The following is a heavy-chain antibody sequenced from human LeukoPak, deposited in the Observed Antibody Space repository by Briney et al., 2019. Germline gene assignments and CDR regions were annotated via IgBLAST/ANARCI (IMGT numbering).Heavy chain of an antibody. CDR1: GGSISSYY. D-gene: IGHD3-22*01. CDR3: ARGPRLPTYYYDSSGYSGGGHFDY. Sequence: SETLSLTCTVSGGSISSYYWSWIRQPPGKGLEWIGYIYYSGSTNYNPSLKSRVTISVDTSKNQLSLKLSSVTAADTAVYYCARGPRLPTYYYDSSGYSGGGHFDYWGQGTLVTVSS. CDR2: IYYSGST. J-gene: IGHJ4*02. V-gene: IGHV4-59*01.